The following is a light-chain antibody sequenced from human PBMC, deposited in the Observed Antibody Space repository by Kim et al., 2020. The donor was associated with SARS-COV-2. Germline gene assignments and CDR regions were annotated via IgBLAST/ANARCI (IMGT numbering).Light chain of an antibody. CDR2: LGS. J-gene: IGKJ5*01. CDR1: QSLLHSNGYNY. CDR3: MQALQTPPVT. V-gene: IGKV2-28*01. Sequence: DIVMTQSPLSLPVTPGEPASISCRSSQSLLHSNGYNYLDWYLQKPGQSPQLLIYLGSNRASGVPDRFSGSGSGTDFTLKIRRVEAEDVGVYYGMQALQTPPVTFGQGKRREIK.